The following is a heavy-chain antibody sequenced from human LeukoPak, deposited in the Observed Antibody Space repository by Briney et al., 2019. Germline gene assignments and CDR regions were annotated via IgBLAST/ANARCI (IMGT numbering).Heavy chain of an antibody. CDR3: ARDSSVLWFGELAYPYYFDY. CDR1: GGSISGSTYY. V-gene: IGHV4-39*07. J-gene: IGHJ4*02. D-gene: IGHD3-10*01. CDR2: IYYSGST. Sequence: SETLSLTCIVSGGSISGSTYYWGWIRQPPGKGLEWIGSIYYSGSTYYNPSLKSRVTISLDTSKNQFSLKLTSLTAADTALYFCARDSSVLWFGELAYPYYFDYWGQGTLVTVFS.